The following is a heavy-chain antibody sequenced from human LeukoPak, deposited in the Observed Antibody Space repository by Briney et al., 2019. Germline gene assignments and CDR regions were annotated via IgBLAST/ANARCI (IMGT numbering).Heavy chain of an antibody. CDR2: ISTSGSTI. V-gene: IGHV3-48*03. CDR1: GFTFSSYE. Sequence: PGGSLRLSCAASGFTFSSYEMNWVRQAPGKGLDWVSYISTSGSTIYYADSVKGRFTISRDNAKNSLYLQMNSLRAEDTAVYYCAKDNKPVWFGELYVPASGGIDYWGQGTLVTVSS. D-gene: IGHD3-10*01. CDR3: AKDNKPVWFGELYVPASGGIDY. J-gene: IGHJ4*02.